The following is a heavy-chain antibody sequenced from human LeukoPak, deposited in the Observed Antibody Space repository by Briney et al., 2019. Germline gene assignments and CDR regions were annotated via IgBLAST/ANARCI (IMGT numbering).Heavy chain of an antibody. V-gene: IGHV3-74*01. CDR3: ARDKRGSYDSSYDY. CDR2: INSDGSST. Sequence: GGSLGLSCAASGFTFSSYWMPWVRQAPGKGLVWVSRINSDGSSTSYADSVKGRFTISRDNAKNTLYLQMNSLRAEDTAVYYCARDKRGSYDSSYDYWGQGTLVTVSS. D-gene: IGHD3-22*01. J-gene: IGHJ4*02. CDR1: GFTFSSYW.